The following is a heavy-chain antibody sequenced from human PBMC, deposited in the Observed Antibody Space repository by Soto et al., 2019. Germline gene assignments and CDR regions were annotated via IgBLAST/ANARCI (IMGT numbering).Heavy chain of an antibody. J-gene: IGHJ4*02. D-gene: IGHD4-17*01. CDR1: GGSISSGVYY. Sequence: SETLSLTSTVSGGSISSGVYYWSLIRQHPGKGLEWIGYIYYSGSTYYNPSLKSRVTISVDTSKNQFSLKLSSVTAADTAVYYCARVNTDYGDYLLDYWGQGTLVTVSS. CDR3: ARVNTDYGDYLLDY. V-gene: IGHV4-31*03. CDR2: IYYSGST.